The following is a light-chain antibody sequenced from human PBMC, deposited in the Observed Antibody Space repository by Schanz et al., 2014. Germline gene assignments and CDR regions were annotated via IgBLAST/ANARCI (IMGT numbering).Light chain of an antibody. J-gene: IGKJ2*01. V-gene: IGKV3-11*01. CDR2: DAS. Sequence: EIVLTQSPATLSLSPGDRATLSCRASQSVSSFLAWYQQKRGQAPRLLIYDASNRATGIPARFSGSGSGADFTLTISSLEPEDFAVYYCQQYGSSPRYTFGQGTKLEIK. CDR3: QQYGSSPRYT. CDR1: QSVSSF.